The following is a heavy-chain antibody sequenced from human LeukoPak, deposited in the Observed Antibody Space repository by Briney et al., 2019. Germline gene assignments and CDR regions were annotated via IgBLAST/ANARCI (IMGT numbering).Heavy chain of an antibody. Sequence: SGGSRRLSCAASGFTFSSYAMHWVRQAAGKGLEWVAVISYDGSNKYYADSVKGRFTFSSDNSTNTLYLQMNSLRAEDTAVYYCARVGYNCGGDCRDWFDPWGQGTLVTVSS. V-gene: IGHV3-30-3*01. CDR2: ISYDGSNK. CDR1: GFTFSSYA. D-gene: IGHD2-21*02. J-gene: IGHJ5*02. CDR3: ARVGYNCGGDCRDWFDP.